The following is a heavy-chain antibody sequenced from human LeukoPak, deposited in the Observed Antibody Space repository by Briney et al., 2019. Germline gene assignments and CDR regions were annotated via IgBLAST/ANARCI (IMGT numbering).Heavy chain of an antibody. CDR1: GFSFSNSW. D-gene: IGHD6-6*01. J-gene: IGHJ4*02. CDR3: ARGPYSSSCYDY. Sequence: GGSLRLSCVASGFSFSNSWMSWVRQAPGKGLEWVAVIWYDGSNKYYADSVKGRFTISRDNSKNTLYLQMNSLRAEDTAVYYCARGPYSSSCYDYWGQGTLVTVSS. CDR2: IWYDGSNK. V-gene: IGHV3-33*08.